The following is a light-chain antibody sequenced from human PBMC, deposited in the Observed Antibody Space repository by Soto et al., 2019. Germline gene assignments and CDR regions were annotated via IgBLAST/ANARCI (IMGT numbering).Light chain of an antibody. Sequence: QSVLTQPSSVSGAPGQRVTISCTGSSSNIGAGYDVHWYQQLPGTAPKLLIYDNTNRPSGVPDRFSGSKSGTSASLAITGLQAEDEADYYCQSYDSSLRGSVFGSGTKVTVL. V-gene: IGLV1-40*01. CDR1: SSNIGAGYD. J-gene: IGLJ1*01. CDR3: QSYDSSLRGSV. CDR2: DNT.